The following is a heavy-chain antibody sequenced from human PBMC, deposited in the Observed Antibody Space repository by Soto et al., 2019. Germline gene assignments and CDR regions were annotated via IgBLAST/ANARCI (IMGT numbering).Heavy chain of an antibody. V-gene: IGHV3-30-3*01. J-gene: IGHJ4*02. CDR2: ISYDGSNT. CDR3: ARDWGSNWDTRDRWDC. CDR1: GFTVSTYA. Sequence: QVQLVESGGGVVQPGRSLRLSCAASGFTVSTYAMHWVRQAPGKGLQWVAVISYDGSNTYYADSVKGRFTISRDNSNNTLSLQMNSLRTEDTAVYYCARDWGSNWDTRDRWDCWGQGTLVTVSS. D-gene: IGHD7-27*01.